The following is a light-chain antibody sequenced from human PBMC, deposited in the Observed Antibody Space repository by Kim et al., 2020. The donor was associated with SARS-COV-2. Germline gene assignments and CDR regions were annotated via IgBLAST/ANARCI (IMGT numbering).Light chain of an antibody. CDR1: NIGGKK. Sequence: SVARGQTGTITCGGNNIGGKKVHCYQKKPRQAPVLVIYRDTKRPSGIPERLSGSNSGNTAILTSSRAQAGDEADYYCQVWDSTTWVFGGGTKLTVL. CDR3: QVWDSTTWV. V-gene: IGLV3-9*01. J-gene: IGLJ3*02. CDR2: RDT.